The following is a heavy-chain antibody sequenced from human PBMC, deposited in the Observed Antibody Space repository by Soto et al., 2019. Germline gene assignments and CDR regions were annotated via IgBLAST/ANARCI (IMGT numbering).Heavy chain of an antibody. Sequence: PSETLSLTCTVSGDSISSYYWTWIRQPPGKGLEWIGYIYYTGSANYNPSLKSRVTISVDTSKNQFSLKLSSVTAADTAIYYCAREDPTYYYMDVWGKGTPVTVSS. J-gene: IGHJ6*03. CDR3: AREDPTYYYMDV. CDR1: GDSISSYY. CDR2: IYYTGSA. V-gene: IGHV4-59*01.